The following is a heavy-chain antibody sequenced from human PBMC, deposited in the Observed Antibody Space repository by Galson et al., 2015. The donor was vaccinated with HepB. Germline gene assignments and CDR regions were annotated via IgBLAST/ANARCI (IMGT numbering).Heavy chain of an antibody. CDR2: ISSNGGST. D-gene: IGHD6-13*01. Sequence: SLRLSCAASGFTFSSYAMHWVRQAPGKGLEYVSAISSNGGSTYYADSVKGRFTISRDNSKNTLYLQMSSLRAEDTAVYYCVKGRYSSSWGYFDYWGQGTLVTVSS. CDR3: VKGRYSSSWGYFDY. CDR1: GFTFSSYA. J-gene: IGHJ4*02. V-gene: IGHV3-64D*06.